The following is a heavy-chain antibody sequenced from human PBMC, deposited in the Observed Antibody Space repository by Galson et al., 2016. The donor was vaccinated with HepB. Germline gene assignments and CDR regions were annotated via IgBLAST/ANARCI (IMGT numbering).Heavy chain of an antibody. J-gene: IGHJ5*02. V-gene: IGHV1-18*01. CDR2: ISTYSGNT. CDR1: GYTFTTSG. CDR3: PRDVQYRFDP. D-gene: IGHD2/OR15-2a*01. Sequence: SVKVSCKASGYTFTTSGISWVRQAPGQGLEWMGWISTYSGNTKYAQKFQGGLTFTTDSCTTTAYMELRSLRIDDTALYYCPRDVQYRFDPWGQGTLVTVSS.